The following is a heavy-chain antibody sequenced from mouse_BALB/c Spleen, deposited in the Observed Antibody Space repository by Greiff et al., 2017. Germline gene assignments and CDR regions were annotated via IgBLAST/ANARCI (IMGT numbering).Heavy chain of an antibody. J-gene: IGHJ2*01. CDR2: IYPGDGDT. V-gene: IGHV1-87*01. Sequence: VQLKESGAELARPGASVKLSCKASGYTFTSYWMQWVKQRPGQGLEWIGAIYPGDGDTRYTQKFKGKATLTADKSSSTAYMQLSSLASEDSAVYYCARGITSYFDYWGQGTTLTVSS. D-gene: IGHD2-4*01. CDR3: ARGITSYFDY. CDR1: GYTFTSYW.